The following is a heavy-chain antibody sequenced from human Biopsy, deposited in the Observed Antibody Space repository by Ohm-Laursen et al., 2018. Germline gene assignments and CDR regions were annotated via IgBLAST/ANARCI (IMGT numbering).Heavy chain of an antibody. CDR3: ARTPILIVSAGLVYRHRRHLQGMDV. J-gene: IGHJ6*02. V-gene: IGHV2-70*11. CDR1: GFSLSARGMC. Sequence: PTQTLTLTFSFSGFSLSARGMCVRWIRQAPGKALEWLARVDWDDYKDYSASLQTKLSISKDTSNDQMVLTVNNVDPADTATYYCARTPILIVSAGLVYRHRRHLQGMDVWGQGIAVTVS. D-gene: IGHD6-13*01. CDR2: VDWDDYK.